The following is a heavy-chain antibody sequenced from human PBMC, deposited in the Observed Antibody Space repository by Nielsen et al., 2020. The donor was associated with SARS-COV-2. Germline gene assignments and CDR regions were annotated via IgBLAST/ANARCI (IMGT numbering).Heavy chain of an antibody. D-gene: IGHD2-8*01. CDR2: ISAYNGNT. CDR1: GYTFTSDG. V-gene: IGHV1-18*01. Sequence: ASVKVSCKASGYTFTSDGISWVRQAPGPGLEWMGWISAYNGNTNYAQKLQGRVTMTTDTSTSTAYMEVRSLRSDDSAVYYCARDAPDLDIVLMVYVMGGSYYGMDVWGQGTTVTVSS. CDR3: ARDAPDLDIVLMVYVMGGSYYGMDV. J-gene: IGHJ6*02.